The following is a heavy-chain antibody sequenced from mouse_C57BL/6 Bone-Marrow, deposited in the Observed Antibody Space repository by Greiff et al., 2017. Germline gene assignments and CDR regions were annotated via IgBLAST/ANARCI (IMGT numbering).Heavy chain of an antibody. J-gene: IGHJ2*01. D-gene: IGHD1-1*01. Sequence: QVQLQQPGAELVKPGASVKMSCKASGYTFTSYWITWVKQRPGQGLEWIGDISPGSGSTNYNEKFKSKATLTVDTSSSPAYMQLSSLTSEDSAVYYYARWGLPYDFDYWGQGTTLTVSS. CDR2: ISPGSGST. CDR1: GYTFTSYW. CDR3: ARWGLPYDFDY. V-gene: IGHV1-55*01.